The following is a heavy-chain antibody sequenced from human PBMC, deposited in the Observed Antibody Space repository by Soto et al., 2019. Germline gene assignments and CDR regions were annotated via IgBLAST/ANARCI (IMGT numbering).Heavy chain of an antibody. CDR1: GGSFSGFY. D-gene: IGHD5-18*01. CDR3: ARVLIAGVTTD. J-gene: IGHJ4*02. V-gene: IGHV4-34*01. Sequence: QVQLQQWGAGLLKPSETLSLTCAVYGGSFSGFYWSWIRQPPGKGLEWIGESNHVGRTNNNPSLKSRVPMSVDPSKNQFSLRLTSVTAADTAVYYCARVLIAGVTTDWGQGTLVIVSS. CDR2: SNHVGRT.